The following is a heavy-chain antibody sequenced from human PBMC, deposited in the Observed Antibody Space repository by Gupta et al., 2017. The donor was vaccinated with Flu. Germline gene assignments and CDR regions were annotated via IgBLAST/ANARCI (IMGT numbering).Heavy chain of an antibody. CDR2: IDGSGSPT. CDR3: SKSAVVGHYDSGGYYSRLGY. Sequence: LEWVSAIDGSGSPTYYADSVKCRFTISRDNSKNMLYLQMNSLRAEDTAVYYCSKSAVVGHYDSGGYYSRLGYWGQGTLVTVSS. J-gene: IGHJ4*02. V-gene: IGHV3-23*01. D-gene: IGHD3-22*01.